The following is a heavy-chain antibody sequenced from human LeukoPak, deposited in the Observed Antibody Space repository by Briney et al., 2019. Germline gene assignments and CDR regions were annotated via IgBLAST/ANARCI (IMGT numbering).Heavy chain of an antibody. J-gene: IGHJ1*01. CDR3: ARGGAARLHFQN. CDR2: IYYSGST. V-gene: IGHV4-59*01. D-gene: IGHD6-6*01. Sequence: PPETLSLTCTVSGGSISSYYWSWIRQPPGKGLEWIGYIYYSGSTNYNPSLQSRVTISVDTSKNQFSLNLNSVTAADTAVYYCARGGAARLHFQNWGQGTLVTVSS. CDR1: GGSISSYY.